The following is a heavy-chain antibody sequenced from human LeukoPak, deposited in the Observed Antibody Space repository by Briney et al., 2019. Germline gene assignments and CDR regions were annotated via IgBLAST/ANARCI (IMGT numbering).Heavy chain of an antibody. CDR3: TGGGGDGYSPFDY. Sequence: GGSLRLSCAASGFTFSSYGMHWVRQAPGKGLEWVAVILSDGSKEFYTDSVKGRFTISRDNSKNTLYLQMNSLRAGDTAVYYCTGGGGDGYSPFDYWGQGTLVTVSS. CDR1: GFTFSSYG. J-gene: IGHJ4*02. V-gene: IGHV3-33*01. D-gene: IGHD2-21*01. CDR2: ILSDGSKE.